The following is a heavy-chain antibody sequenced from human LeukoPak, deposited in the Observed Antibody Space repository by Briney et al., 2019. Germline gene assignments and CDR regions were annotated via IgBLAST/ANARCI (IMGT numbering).Heavy chain of an antibody. V-gene: IGHV3-74*01. CDR3: AKGRGIAVAGAFDY. J-gene: IGHJ4*02. CDR2: ISTDGGST. Sequence: GGSLRLSCVASGFTLSSHWMHWLRLAPGKGLVWVSRISTDGGSTGYADSVKGRFTISRDNRKNSLYLQMNSLRTEDTALYYCAKGRGIAVAGAFDYWGQGTLVTVSS. D-gene: IGHD6-19*01. CDR1: GFTLSSHW.